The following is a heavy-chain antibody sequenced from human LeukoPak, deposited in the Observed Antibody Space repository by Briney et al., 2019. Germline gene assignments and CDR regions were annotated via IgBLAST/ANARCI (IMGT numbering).Heavy chain of an antibody. CDR2: INHSGST. V-gene: IGHV4-34*01. D-gene: IGHD3-22*01. CDR1: GGSFSGYY. Sequence: PSETLSLTCAVYGGSFSGYYWSWIRQPPGKGLEWIGEINHSGSTNYNPSLKSRVTISVDTSKNQFSLKLSSVTAADTAVYYCARDRTPGGDYYDSSGYPAGYGMDVWGQGTTVTVSS. CDR3: ARDRTPGGDYYDSSGYPAGYGMDV. J-gene: IGHJ6*02.